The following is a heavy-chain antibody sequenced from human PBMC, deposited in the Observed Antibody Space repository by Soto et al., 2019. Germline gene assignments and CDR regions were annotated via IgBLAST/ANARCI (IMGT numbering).Heavy chain of an antibody. J-gene: IGHJ5*02. Sequence: SETLSLTCTVSGGSIRSGDYYWSWIRQPPGKGLEWIGYIYYSGSTYYNPSLKSRVTISVDTSKNQFSLKLSSVTAADTAVYYCARSPVPAAIYWFDPWGQGTLVTVSS. CDR3: ARSPVPAAIYWFDP. CDR2: IYYSGST. V-gene: IGHV4-30-4*01. CDR1: GGSIRSGDYY. D-gene: IGHD2-2*02.